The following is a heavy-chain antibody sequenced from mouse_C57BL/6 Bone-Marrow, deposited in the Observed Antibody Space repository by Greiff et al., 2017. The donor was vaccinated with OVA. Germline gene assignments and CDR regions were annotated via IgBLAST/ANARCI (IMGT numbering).Heavy chain of an antibody. CDR2: INPNNGGT. J-gene: IGHJ4*01. D-gene: IGHD1-1*01. CDR1: GYTFTDYN. Sequence: VQLKESGPELVKPGASVKIPCKASGYTFTDYNMDWVKQSHGKSLEWIGDINPNNGGTIYNQKFKGKATLTVDKSSSTAYMELRSLTSEDTAVYYCARGYGSSEGAMDYWGQGTSVTVSS. CDR3: ARGYGSSEGAMDY. V-gene: IGHV1-18*01.